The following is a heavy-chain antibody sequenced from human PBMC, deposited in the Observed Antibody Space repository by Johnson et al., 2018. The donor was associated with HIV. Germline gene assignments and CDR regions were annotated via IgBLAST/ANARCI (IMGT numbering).Heavy chain of an antibody. CDR1: GFTFDDYA. D-gene: IGHD6-13*01. V-gene: IGHV3-9*01. CDR3: AKDLSSSSWDAFDI. J-gene: IGHJ3*02. CDR2: ISWNSGSI. Sequence: VQLVESGGGLVQPGRSLRLSCAASGFTFDDYAMHWVRQAPGKGLEWVSGISWNSGSIGYADSVKGRFTISRDNAKNSLYLQMNSLRAEDTALSYCAKDLSSSSWDAFDIWGQGTMVTVSS.